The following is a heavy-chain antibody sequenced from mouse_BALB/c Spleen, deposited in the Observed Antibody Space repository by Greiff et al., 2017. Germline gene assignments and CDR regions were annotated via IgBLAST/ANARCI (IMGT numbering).Heavy chain of an antibody. CDR3: ARGYSYFDY. CDR2: ISSGGGST. CDR1: GFAFSSYD. Sequence: EVMLVESGGGLVKPGGSLKLSCAASGFAFSSYDMSWVRQTPEKRLEWVAYISSGGGSTYYPDTVKGRFTISRDNAKNTLYLQMSSLKSEDTAMYYCARGYSYFDYWGQGTTLTVSS. D-gene: IGHD2-3*01. J-gene: IGHJ2*01. V-gene: IGHV5-12-1*01.